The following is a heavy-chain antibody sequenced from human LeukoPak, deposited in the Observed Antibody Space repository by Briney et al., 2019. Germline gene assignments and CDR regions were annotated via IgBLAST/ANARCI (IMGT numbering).Heavy chain of an antibody. V-gene: IGHV4-59*01. CDR3: ARAPGIRRSFDC. Sequence: SETPSLTCTVSGGSISSYYWSWIRQPPGKGLEWIGYIYYSGSTNYNPSLKSRVTMSVDTSKNQFSLKLSSVTAADTAVYYCARAPGIRRSFDCWGQGTLVTVSS. CDR1: GGSISSYY. J-gene: IGHJ4*02. CDR2: IYYSGST. D-gene: IGHD3-10*01.